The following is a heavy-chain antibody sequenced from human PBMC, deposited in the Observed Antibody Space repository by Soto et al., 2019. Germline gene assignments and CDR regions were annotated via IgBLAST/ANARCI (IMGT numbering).Heavy chain of an antibody. J-gene: IGHJ4*02. Sequence: GESLKVSWKGSGYTFTIYSSSWVRQMPGKGLEWMGTIYPTDSHTTYSPSFEGHVTISADSSVRTAYLQWGSLKASDTAMYFCARHNDASGTDHNYWGQGTRVTVSS. CDR3: ARHNDASGTDHNY. CDR2: IYPTDSHT. D-gene: IGHD1-1*01. V-gene: IGHV5-10-1*01. CDR1: GYTFTIYS.